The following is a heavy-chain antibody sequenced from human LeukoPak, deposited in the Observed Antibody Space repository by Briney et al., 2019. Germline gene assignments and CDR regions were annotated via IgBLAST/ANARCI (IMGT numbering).Heavy chain of an antibody. CDR3: AIFSGYCSGGSCYPNAFDI. D-gene: IGHD2-15*01. Sequence: ASVKVSCKASGYTFTGYYTHWVRQAPGQGLEWMGWINPNSGGTNYAQKFQGWVTMTRDTSISTAYMELSRLRSDDTAVYYCAIFSGYCSGGSCYPNAFDIWGQGTMVTVSS. CDR2: INPNSGGT. V-gene: IGHV1-2*04. CDR1: GYTFTGYY. J-gene: IGHJ3*02.